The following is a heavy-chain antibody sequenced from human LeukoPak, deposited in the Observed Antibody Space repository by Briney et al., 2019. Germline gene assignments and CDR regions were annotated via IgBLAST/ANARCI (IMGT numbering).Heavy chain of an antibody. CDR2: INHSGST. CDR1: GGSFSGYY. D-gene: IGHD2-21*02. J-gene: IGHJ3*02. V-gene: IGHV4-34*01. CDR3: ARRPNPRVVVTAILHAFDI. Sequence: SETLSLTCDVYGGSFSGYYWSWIRQPPGKGLEWIGEINHSGSTNYNPSLKSRVTISVDTSKNQFSLKLSSVTAPDTAVYYCARRPNPRVVVTAILHAFDIWGQGTMVTVSS.